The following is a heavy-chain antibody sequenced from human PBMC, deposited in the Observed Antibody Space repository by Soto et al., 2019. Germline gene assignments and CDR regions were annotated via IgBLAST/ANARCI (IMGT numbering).Heavy chain of an antibody. CDR3: ARDHRLQTSNGVWFY. CDR2: ISAYNGNT. CDR1: GYTFTSYG. D-gene: IGHD2-21*02. J-gene: IGHJ4*02. Sequence: QVQLVQSGAEVKKPGASVKVSCKASGYTFTSYGISWVRQAPGQGLERMGWISAYNGNTNYAQKLQGRVTMTTDTSTSTAYMELRSLRSDDTAVYYCARDHRLQTSNGVWFYWGQGTLVTVSS. V-gene: IGHV1-18*01.